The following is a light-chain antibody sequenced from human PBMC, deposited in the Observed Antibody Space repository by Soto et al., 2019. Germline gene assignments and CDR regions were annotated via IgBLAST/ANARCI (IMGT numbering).Light chain of an antibody. J-gene: IGKJ4*01. CDR1: QGMSTY. CDR3: QQLNGYQLA. V-gene: IGKV1-9*01. Sequence: DIPLTQSPSFLSASVGDTVTITCRASQGMSTYLAWYQKKPGKVPKLLIRSASTLQSGVPPRFSGGGSGTEFTLTISTLQPDDSGLYYCQQLNGYQLAFGGGTNVEIK. CDR2: SAS.